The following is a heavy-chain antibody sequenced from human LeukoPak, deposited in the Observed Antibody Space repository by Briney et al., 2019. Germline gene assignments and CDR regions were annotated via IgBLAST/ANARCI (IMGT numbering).Heavy chain of an antibody. CDR3: ARVSGYSYGPDY. CDR1: GGTFSSYA. D-gene: IGHD5-18*01. CDR2: IIPIFGTA. V-gene: IGHV1-69*13. J-gene: IGHJ4*02. Sequence: ASVKVSCKASGGTFSSYAISWVRQAPGQGLEWMGGIIPIFGTANYAQKFQGRVTITADESTSTAYMELSSLRSEDTAVYYCARVSGYSYGPDYWGQGTLVTVSS.